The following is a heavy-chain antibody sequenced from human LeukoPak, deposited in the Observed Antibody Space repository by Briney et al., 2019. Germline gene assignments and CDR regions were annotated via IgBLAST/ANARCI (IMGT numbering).Heavy chain of an antibody. CDR1: GGSISSSSYY. J-gene: IGHJ5*02. D-gene: IGHD1-14*01. CDR3: ARDLDDNRYNWFDP. Sequence: SETLSLTCTVSGGSISSSSYYWGWIRQPPGKGLEWIGSIYYSGSTYYNPSLKSRVTISVDTSKNQFSLKLSSVTAADTAVYYCARDLDDNRYNWFDPWGQGTLVTVSS. CDR2: IYYSGST. V-gene: IGHV4-39*07.